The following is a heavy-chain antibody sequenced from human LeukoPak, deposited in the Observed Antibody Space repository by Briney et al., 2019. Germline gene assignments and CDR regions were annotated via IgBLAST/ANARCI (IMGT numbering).Heavy chain of an antibody. D-gene: IGHD2-2*03. CDR3: ARVAGYCSSTSCSFFDY. V-gene: IGHV4-59*01. Sequence: PSETLSLTCTVSGGSISSYYWSWIRQPPGKGLEWIGYICYSGSTNYNPSLKSRVTISVDTSKNQFSLKLSSVTAADTAVYYCARVAGYCSSTSCSFFDYWGQGTLVTVSS. CDR1: GGSISSYY. CDR2: ICYSGST. J-gene: IGHJ4*02.